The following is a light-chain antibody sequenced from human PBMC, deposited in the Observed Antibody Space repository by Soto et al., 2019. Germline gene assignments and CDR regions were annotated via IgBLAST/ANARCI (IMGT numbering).Light chain of an antibody. CDR3: QQYET. CDR2: DAS. Sequence: DIQLTQSPSTLSASVGDRVTISCRASQRISSWLAWYQQKPGKAPQLLIYDASSLDSGVPPRFSGSGSGTEFTLTIISLQPDDFATYYCQQYETFGQGTKVEIK. V-gene: IGKV1-5*01. CDR1: QRISSW. J-gene: IGKJ1*01.